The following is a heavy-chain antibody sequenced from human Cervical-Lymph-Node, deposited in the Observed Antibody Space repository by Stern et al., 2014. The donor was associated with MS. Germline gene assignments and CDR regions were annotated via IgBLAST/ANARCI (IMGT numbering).Heavy chain of an antibody. V-gene: IGHV3-74*01. CDR1: GFTFSRNW. J-gene: IGHJ2*01. CDR2: IKSDGSIT. CDR3: ARENWYLDL. Sequence: EVQLVESGGGLVQPGGSLRLSCAASGFTFSRNWMHWVRQAPGKGLVWVSRIKSDGSITNYEDSVKGRFTISRDNAKNTLYLQMNSLRAEDTAVYYCARENWYLDLWGRGTQVTVSS.